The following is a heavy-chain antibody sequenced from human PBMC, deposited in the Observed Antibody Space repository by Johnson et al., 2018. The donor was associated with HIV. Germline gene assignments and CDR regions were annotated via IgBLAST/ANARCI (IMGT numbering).Heavy chain of an antibody. CDR3: TRDERFNWGFGDAFSI. CDR1: GFTFGDYA. V-gene: IGHV3-49*04. D-gene: IGHD7-27*01. J-gene: IGHJ3*02. Sequence: MQLVESGGGLVQPGRSLRLSCTASGFTFGDYAMSWVRQAPGKGLEWVGFIRSKAYGGTTEYAASVKGRFTISSDDSKSIAYLQRNSLQTEDTAVYYCTRDERFNWGFGDAFSIWGQGTMFTVSS. CDR2: IRSKAYGGTT.